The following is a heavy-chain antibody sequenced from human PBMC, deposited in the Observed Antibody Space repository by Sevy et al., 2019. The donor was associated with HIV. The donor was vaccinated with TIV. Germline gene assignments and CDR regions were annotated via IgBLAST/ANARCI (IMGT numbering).Heavy chain of an antibody. CDR2: IGTAGDT. J-gene: IGHJ3*02. CDR3: ARGLLRAFDI. V-gene: IGHV3-13*01. CDR1: GFTFSSYD. Sequence: GVSRRLSCAASGFTFSSYDMHWVRQATGKGLEWVSAIGTAGDTYYPGSVKGRFTISRENAKNSLYLQMNSLRAGDTAVYYCARGLLRAFDIWGQGTMVTVSS. D-gene: IGHD2-15*01.